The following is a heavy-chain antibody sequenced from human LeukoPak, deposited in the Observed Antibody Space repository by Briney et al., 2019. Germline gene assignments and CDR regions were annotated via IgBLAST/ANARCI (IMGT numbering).Heavy chain of an antibody. CDR1: GFTFNNYV. CDR2: ISGSGGST. V-gene: IGHV3-23*01. CDR3: AKGDYDYVWGSSRGMDV. D-gene: IGHD3-16*02. J-gene: IGHJ6*02. Sequence: GGSLRLSCAASGFTFNNYVMSWVRQAPGKGLEWVSCISGSGGSTYYADSVKGRFTISRDSSKNTLYLQMDSLRAEDTAVYYCAKGDYDYVWGSSRGMDVWGQGTTVTVSS.